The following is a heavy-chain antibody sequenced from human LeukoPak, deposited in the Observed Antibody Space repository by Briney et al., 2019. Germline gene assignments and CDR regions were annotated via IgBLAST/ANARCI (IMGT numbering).Heavy chain of an antibody. V-gene: IGHV4-4*07. D-gene: IGHD3-10*01. Sequence: SETLPLTCTDSGGSISSYYWSWIRQPAGKGLEWIGRIYTSGSTNYNPSLKSRVTMSVDTSKNQFSLKLSPVTAADTAVYYCARDPNMVRGVRWAFDIWGQGTMVTVSS. CDR2: IYTSGST. CDR3: ARDPNMVRGVRWAFDI. J-gene: IGHJ3*02. CDR1: GGSISSYY.